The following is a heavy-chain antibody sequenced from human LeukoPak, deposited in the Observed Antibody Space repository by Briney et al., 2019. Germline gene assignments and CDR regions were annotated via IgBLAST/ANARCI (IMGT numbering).Heavy chain of an antibody. D-gene: IGHD6-19*01. CDR1: GFTFSTYI. Sequence: GGSLRLSCAASGFTFSTYIMNWVRQTPGKGLEWVSSIGTSTSYIYYADSVKGRFTISRDNAKNSLYLQMNSLRAEDTAVYYCARDSGWYLYAFDIWGQGTMVTVSS. J-gene: IGHJ3*02. V-gene: IGHV3-21*01. CDR3: ARDSGWYLYAFDI. CDR2: IGTSTSYI.